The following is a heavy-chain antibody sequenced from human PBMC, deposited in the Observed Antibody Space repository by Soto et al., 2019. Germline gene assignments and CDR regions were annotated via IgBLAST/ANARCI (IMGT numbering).Heavy chain of an antibody. CDR3: VKDIHEQWLVSHFEY. Sequence: DVQLVESGGGLVQPGRSLRLSCVASGFTFDSYAMHWVRQAPGKGLEWVSGSSWNSGSIGYEDSVKGRFTISRDNAQNSLSLEMNSLRVEDTAFYYCVKDIHEQWLVSHFEYWGQGALVTVSS. J-gene: IGHJ4*02. CDR1: GFTFDSYA. CDR2: SSWNSGSI. D-gene: IGHD6-19*01. V-gene: IGHV3-9*01.